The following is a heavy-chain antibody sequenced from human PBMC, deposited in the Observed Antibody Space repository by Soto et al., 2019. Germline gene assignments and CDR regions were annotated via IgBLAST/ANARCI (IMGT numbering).Heavy chain of an antibody. CDR2: ISAYNGNT. Sequence: ASVKVSCKASGYTFTSYGISWVRQAPGQGLEWMGWISAYNGNTNYAQKLQGRVTMTTDTSTSTAYMELRSLRSDDTAVYYCARVAAGYCTNGVCPNFDYWGQGTQVTVSS. CDR1: GYTFTSYG. CDR3: ARVAAGYCTNGVCPNFDY. V-gene: IGHV1-18*01. D-gene: IGHD2-8*01. J-gene: IGHJ4*02.